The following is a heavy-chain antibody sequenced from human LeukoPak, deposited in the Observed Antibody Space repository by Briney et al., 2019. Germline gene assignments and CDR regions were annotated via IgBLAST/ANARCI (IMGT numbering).Heavy chain of an antibody. CDR1: GFTFTNYW. CDR2: ISWNSGSI. D-gene: IGHD6-13*01. V-gene: IGHV3-9*03. J-gene: IGHJ3*02. Sequence: GGSLRLSCAVSGFTFTNYWMSWARQSPGKGLEWVSGISWNSGSIGYADSVKGRFTISRDNAKNSLYLQMNSLRAEDMALYYCAKDMGSSSWYAFDIWGQGTMVTVSS. CDR3: AKDMGSSSWYAFDI.